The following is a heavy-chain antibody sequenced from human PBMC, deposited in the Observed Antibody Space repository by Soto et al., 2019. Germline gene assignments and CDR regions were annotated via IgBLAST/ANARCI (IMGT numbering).Heavy chain of an antibody. V-gene: IGHV4-34*01. CDR2: INHSGST. J-gene: IGHJ6*02. CDR3: ARGVIKLWLRAYYYGMDV. Sequence: PSETLSLTCAVYGGSFSGYYWSWIRQPPGKGLEWIGEINHSGSTNYNPSLKSRVTISVDTSKNQFSLKLSSVTAADTAVYYCARGVIKLWLRAYYYGMDVWGQGTTVTVSS. D-gene: IGHD5-18*01. CDR1: GGSFSGYY.